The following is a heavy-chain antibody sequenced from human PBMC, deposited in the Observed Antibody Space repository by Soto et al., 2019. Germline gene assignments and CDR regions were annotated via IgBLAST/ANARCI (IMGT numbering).Heavy chain of an antibody. D-gene: IGHD2-21*01. CDR3: SRGGGGGLFDL. Sequence: KPGGSLRLSCATSGFTFSDYDMSWIRQAPGKGLEFVSYISPKGTYRTYADSVKVRFTISRDNAKNSLYLQVNSLRAEDTAVYYCSRGGGGGLFDLWGQGTLVTVSS. J-gene: IGHJ5*02. CDR2: ISPKGTYR. V-gene: IGHV3-11*06. CDR1: GFTFSDYD.